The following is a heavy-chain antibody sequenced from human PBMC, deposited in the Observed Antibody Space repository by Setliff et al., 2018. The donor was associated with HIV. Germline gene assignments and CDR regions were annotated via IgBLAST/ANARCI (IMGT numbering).Heavy chain of an antibody. V-gene: IGHV4-59*11. Sequence: SETLSLTCAVSGVSITSHYWSWIRQPPGTGLEWIGYIYYSGTTNYNPSLKSRVTISVDMSKNQFSLRLSSVTAEDTAVYYCATHFRYSGTNGAFDVWGHGTMVTVSS. CDR2: IYYSGTT. D-gene: IGHD1-26*01. CDR1: GVSITSHY. CDR3: ATHFRYSGTNGAFDV. J-gene: IGHJ3*01.